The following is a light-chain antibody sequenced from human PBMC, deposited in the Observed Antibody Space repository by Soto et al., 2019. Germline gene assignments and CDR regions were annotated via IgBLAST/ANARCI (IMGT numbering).Light chain of an antibody. J-gene: IGKJ5*01. Sequence: ENGLTQTPGTLSLYPGERATLSCRASQSVSSSYLAWYQQKPGQAPRLLIFGVSTTATGIPDRFSGSGSGTDFTLTISRLEPEDFAVYYCQQYGSSPITFGQVTRLEI. V-gene: IGKV3-20*01. CDR1: QSVSSSY. CDR3: QQYGSSPIT. CDR2: GVS.